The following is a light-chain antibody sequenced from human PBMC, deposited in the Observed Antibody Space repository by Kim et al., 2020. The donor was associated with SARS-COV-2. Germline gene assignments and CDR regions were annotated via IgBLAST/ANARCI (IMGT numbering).Light chain of an antibody. V-gene: IGLV3-21*04. CDR1: NIGSKS. Sequence: APGKTARITCGGNNIGSKSVHWYQQKPGQAPVLVIYYDSDRPSGIPERFSGSNSGNTATLTISRVEAGDEADYYCQVWDISSDLWVFGGGTQLTVL. J-gene: IGLJ3*02. CDR3: QVWDISSDLWV. CDR2: YDS.